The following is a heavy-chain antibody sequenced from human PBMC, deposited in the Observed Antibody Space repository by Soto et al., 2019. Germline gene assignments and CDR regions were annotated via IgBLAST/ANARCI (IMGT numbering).Heavy chain of an antibody. CDR2: IIPIFGTA. CDR3: ARDATVTTEDLWYFDL. D-gene: IGHD4-17*01. Sequence: PRPQLKVSCKASGGTFSSYAISWVRQAPGQGLEWMGGIIPIFGTASYAQKFQGRVTITADESTSTAYMELSSLRSEDTAVYYCARDATVTTEDLWYFDLWGRGTLVTVSS. CDR1: GGTFSSYA. V-gene: IGHV1-69*01. J-gene: IGHJ2*01.